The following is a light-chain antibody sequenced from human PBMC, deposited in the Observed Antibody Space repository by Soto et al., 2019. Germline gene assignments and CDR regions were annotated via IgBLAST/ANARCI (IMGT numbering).Light chain of an antibody. J-gene: IGLJ2*01. Sequence: QSVLTQPPSASGSPGQSVTISCTGTSSDVGGYNYVSWYQQHPGKAPKLMIYGVSERPSGVPDRFSGSKSGNTASLTVSGLQAGDEADYYCSSYAGTNNYVVFGGGTQLTV. CDR3: SSYAGTNNYVV. CDR2: GVS. CDR1: SSDVGGYNY. V-gene: IGLV2-8*01.